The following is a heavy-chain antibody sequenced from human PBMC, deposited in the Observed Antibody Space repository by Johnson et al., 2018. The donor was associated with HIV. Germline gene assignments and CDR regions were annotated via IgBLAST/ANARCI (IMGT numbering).Heavy chain of an antibody. CDR1: GFTFSSYA. Sequence: QMLLVESGGGLVQPGGSLRLSCAASGFTFSSYAMSWVRQAPGKGLEWVAVISFDGNLKHYADSVKGRFTISRDNARYSLYLQMNSLRPEDTAAYYCARDQTGVTTIWGQGTMVTVSS. V-gene: IGHV3-30*03. J-gene: IGHJ3*02. CDR2: ISFDGNLK. D-gene: IGHD7-27*01. CDR3: ARDQTGVTTI.